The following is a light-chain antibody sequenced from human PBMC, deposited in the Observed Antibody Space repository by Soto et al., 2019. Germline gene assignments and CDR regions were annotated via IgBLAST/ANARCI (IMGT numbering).Light chain of an antibody. V-gene: IGKV3-15*01. CDR3: QQYNNWPFT. CDR2: GAY. CDR1: QSVSSN. J-gene: IGKJ3*01. Sequence: EIVMTQSPATLSVSPGERATLSCRASQSVSSNLAGYQQKPGQAPRLLIYGAYTRSTGIPARFSGSGSGTEFTLTISSLLSEDFAVDYCQQYNNWPFTFGPGNKVDIK.